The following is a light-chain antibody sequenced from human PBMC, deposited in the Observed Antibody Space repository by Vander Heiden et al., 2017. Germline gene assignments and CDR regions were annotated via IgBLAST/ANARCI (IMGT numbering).Light chain of an antibody. Sequence: SYALPQPPSVSVSPGQTASITCSGDRLGDKYACWYQQKPGQSPVLVIYQDNKRPSGIPERFSGSTSANTATLTISGTQPMDEADYYCQAWDNNIMMFGGGTKLTVL. CDR1: RLGDKY. J-gene: IGLJ3*02. CDR2: QDN. CDR3: QAWDNNIMM. V-gene: IGLV3-1*01.